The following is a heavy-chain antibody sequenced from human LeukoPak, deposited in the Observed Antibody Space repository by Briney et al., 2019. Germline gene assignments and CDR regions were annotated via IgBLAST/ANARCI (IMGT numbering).Heavy chain of an antibody. CDR3: ARVGYCTNGVCLFDY. V-gene: IGHV4-30-2*01. D-gene: IGHD2-8*01. CDR1: GGSISSGGYY. Sequence: PQTLSLTCIVSGGSISSGGYYWGWIRQPPGKGLEWIGYISHSGSAYYNPSLKSRVTISVDRSKNQFSLKLTSVTAADTAVYYCARVGYCTNGVCLFDYWGQGTQVTVSS. CDR2: ISHSGSA. J-gene: IGHJ4*02.